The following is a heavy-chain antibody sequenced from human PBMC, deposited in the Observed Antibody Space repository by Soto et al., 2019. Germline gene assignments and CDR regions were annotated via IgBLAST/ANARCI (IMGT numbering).Heavy chain of an antibody. J-gene: IGHJ6*02. CDR2: IYYSGST. V-gene: IGHV4-31*03. D-gene: IGHD6-13*01. CDR1: GGSISSGGYY. Sequence: QVQLQESGPGLVKPSQTLSITCTVSGGSISSGGYYWSWIRQHPGKGPEWIGYIYYSGSTYYNPSLKSRVTISVDTSKNQFSLKLSSVTAADTAVYYCAREGAAYGMDVWGQGTTVTVSS. CDR3: AREGAAYGMDV.